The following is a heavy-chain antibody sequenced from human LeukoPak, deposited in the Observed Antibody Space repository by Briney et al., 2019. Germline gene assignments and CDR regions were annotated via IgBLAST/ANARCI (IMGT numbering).Heavy chain of an antibody. CDR2: MNPNSGNT. Sequence: GESLKISCKGSGYTFTSYDISWVRQATGQGLEWMGWMNPNSGNTGYAQKFQGRVTITRNTSISTAYMELSSLRSEDTAVYYCARVQVGVTKMYYYYYYMDVWGKGATVTVSS. CDR3: ARVQVGVTKMYYYYYYMDV. CDR1: GYTFTSYD. D-gene: IGHD4-17*01. V-gene: IGHV1-8*03. J-gene: IGHJ6*03.